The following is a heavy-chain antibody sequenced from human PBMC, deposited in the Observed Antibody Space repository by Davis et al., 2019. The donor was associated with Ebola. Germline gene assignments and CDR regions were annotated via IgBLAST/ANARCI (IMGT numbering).Heavy chain of an antibody. Sequence: SVKVSRKASGCTFISYAIRWVRQAPGQGLEWMGRIIPILGIANYAQKFQGRVTITADKSTSTAYMELSSLRSEDTAVYYCARGDGYGMDVWGQGTTVTVSS. V-gene: IGHV1-69*04. CDR2: IIPILGIA. CDR3: ARGDGYGMDV. D-gene: IGHD2-21*02. CDR1: GCTFISYA. J-gene: IGHJ6*02.